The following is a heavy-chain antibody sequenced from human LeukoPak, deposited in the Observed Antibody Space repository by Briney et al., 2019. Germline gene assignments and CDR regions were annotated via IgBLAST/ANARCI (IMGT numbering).Heavy chain of an antibody. V-gene: IGHV3-11*04. D-gene: IGHD3-22*01. CDR1: LFSFSDYY. J-gene: IGHJ4*02. Sequence: GGSLRLSCAASLFSFSDYYMTWIRQAPGKGLDWLSYISGSGNTVYYANSVKGRFTISRDDSKDTLFLQMSSLRPEDTAVYYCVKRVAGSRGYDYWGQGTLVTVSS. CDR2: ISGSGNTV. CDR3: VKRVAGSRGYDY.